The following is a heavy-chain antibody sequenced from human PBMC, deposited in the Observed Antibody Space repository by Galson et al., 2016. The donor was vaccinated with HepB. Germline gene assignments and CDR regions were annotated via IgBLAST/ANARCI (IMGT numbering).Heavy chain of an antibody. CDR2: ISGSGTST. D-gene: IGHD4-11*01. CDR3: AKRLLYSNYMMGYYGMDV. CDR1: GFTSSSYA. V-gene: IGHV3-23*01. Sequence: SLRLSCAASGFTSSSYAMSWVRQAPWKGLDWVSAISGSGTSTFYAVFVKVRFTISRDNSKNTLCLQMHSQRADDTAVYYCAKRLLYSNYMMGYYGMDVWGQGTTVTVSS. J-gene: IGHJ6*02.